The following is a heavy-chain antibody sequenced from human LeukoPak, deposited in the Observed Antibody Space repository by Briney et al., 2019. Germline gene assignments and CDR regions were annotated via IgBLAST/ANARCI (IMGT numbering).Heavy chain of an antibody. D-gene: IGHD3-22*01. J-gene: IGHJ4*02. Sequence: PSETLSLTCAVYGGSFSGYYWSWIRQPPGKGLEWIGEINHSGSTNYNPSLKSRVTISVDTSKNQFSLKLSSVTAADTAVYYCATITSPYYDTPNLDYWGQGTLVTVSS. V-gene: IGHV4-34*01. CDR3: ATITSPYYDTPNLDY. CDR1: GGSFSGYY. CDR2: INHSGST.